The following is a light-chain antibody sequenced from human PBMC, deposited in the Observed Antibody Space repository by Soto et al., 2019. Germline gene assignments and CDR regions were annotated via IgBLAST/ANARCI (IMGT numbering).Light chain of an antibody. CDR2: DVS. V-gene: IGLV2-11*01. Sequence: QSVLTQPRSVSGSPGQSVTISCTGTSSDVGGYNYVSWYQQHPGKAPKLMIYDVSKRPSGVPDRFSGSKSGNTASLTISGLQAEDEAYYYCCSLQGFGTGTKLTVL. CDR3: CSLQG. CDR1: SSDVGGYNY. J-gene: IGLJ1*01.